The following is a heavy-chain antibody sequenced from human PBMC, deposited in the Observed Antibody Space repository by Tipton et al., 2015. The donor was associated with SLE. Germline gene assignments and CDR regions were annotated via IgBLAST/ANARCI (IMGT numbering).Heavy chain of an antibody. V-gene: IGHV3-23*01. CDR2: ISGSGGST. CDR3: VKGRNYYYDSNDDAFDI. CDR1: GFTFSSYA. J-gene: IGHJ3*02. Sequence: SLRLSCAASGFTFSSYAMSWVRQAPGKGLEWVSAISGSGGSTYYADSVKGRFTMSRDNSKNNLYLQMSILRPEDTAVYYCVKGRNYYYDSNDDAFDIWGQGTMVTVSS. D-gene: IGHD3-22*01.